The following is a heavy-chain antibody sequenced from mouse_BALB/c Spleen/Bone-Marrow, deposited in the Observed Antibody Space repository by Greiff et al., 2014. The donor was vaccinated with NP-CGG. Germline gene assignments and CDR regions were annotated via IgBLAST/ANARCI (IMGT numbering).Heavy chain of an antibody. CDR3: ARNPYGNYAMDY. Sequence: QVQLQQPGPGLVAPSQSLSTTCTVSGFSLTNYGVHWVRQPPGKGLEWLVVIWSDGNTTYNSALKSRLSISKDNSKSQVFLKMNSLQTDDTAMYYCARNPYGNYAMDYWGQGTSVTVSS. D-gene: IGHD2-10*02. CDR2: IWSDGNT. V-gene: IGHV2-6*02. CDR1: GFSLTNYG. J-gene: IGHJ4*01.